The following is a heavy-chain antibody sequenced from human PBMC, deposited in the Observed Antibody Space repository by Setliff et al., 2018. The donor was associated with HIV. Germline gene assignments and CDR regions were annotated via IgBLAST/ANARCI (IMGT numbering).Heavy chain of an antibody. CDR3: ARDLGAVAGYYFDY. Sequence: LSLTCTVSGGSISSGSYYWSWIRQPAGKGLEWIGRIYTSGSTNYNPSLKSRVTISVDTSKNQFSLKLSSVTAADTAVYYCARDLGAVAGYYFDYWGQGTLVTVSS. J-gene: IGHJ4*02. D-gene: IGHD6-19*01. CDR2: IYTSGST. V-gene: IGHV4-61*02. CDR1: GGSISSGSYY.